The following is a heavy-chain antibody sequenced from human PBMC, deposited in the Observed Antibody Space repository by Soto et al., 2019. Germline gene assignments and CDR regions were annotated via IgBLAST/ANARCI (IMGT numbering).Heavy chain of an antibody. V-gene: IGHV1-2*02. Sequence: QVQLVQSGAEVKKPGASVKVSCKASGYTFTGYYMHWVRQAPGQGLEWMGWINPNSGGTNYAQKFQGRVTMTRDTSISTAYMELSRLRSDDTAVYYCARDHPYSNYHDYFDYWGQGTLVTVSS. J-gene: IGHJ4*02. CDR2: INPNSGGT. CDR3: ARDHPYSNYHDYFDY. CDR1: GYTFTGYY. D-gene: IGHD4-4*01.